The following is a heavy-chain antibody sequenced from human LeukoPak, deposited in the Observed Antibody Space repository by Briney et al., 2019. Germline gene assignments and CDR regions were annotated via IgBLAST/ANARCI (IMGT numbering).Heavy chain of an antibody. CDR1: GGTFNSYA. J-gene: IGHJ4*02. V-gene: IGHV1-69*13. CDR2: IIAIFRTA. Sequence: ASVKVSCKPSGGTFNSYAISWVRQAPGQGLEWMGGIIAIFRTANYAQKFQGRVTITADEFMSTVYMELSSLRSEDTAAYYCARHSGYHSTTHLDYWGQGTLVTVSS. CDR3: ARHSGYHSTTHLDY. D-gene: IGHD3-22*01.